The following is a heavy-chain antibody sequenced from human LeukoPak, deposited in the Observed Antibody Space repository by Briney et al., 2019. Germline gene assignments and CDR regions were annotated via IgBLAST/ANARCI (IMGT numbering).Heavy chain of an antibody. Sequence: ASVKVSCKASGGTFSSYAISWVRQAPGQGLEWMGGIILIFGTANYAQKFQGRVMITADESTSTAYMELSSLRSEDTAVYYCAIGDWRDRYCSSTSCYHFDYWGQGTLVTVSS. CDR1: GGTFSSYA. D-gene: IGHD2-2*01. J-gene: IGHJ4*02. CDR3: AIGDWRDRYCSSTSCYHFDY. CDR2: IILIFGTA. V-gene: IGHV1-69*13.